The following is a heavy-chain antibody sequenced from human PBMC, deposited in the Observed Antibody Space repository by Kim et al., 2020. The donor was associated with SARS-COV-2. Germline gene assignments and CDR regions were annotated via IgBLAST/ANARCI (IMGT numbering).Heavy chain of an antibody. D-gene: IGHD1-26*01. CDR2: ISGSGGST. Sequence: GGSLRLSCAASGFTFSSYAMSWVRQAPGKGLEWVSAISGSGGSTYYADSVKGRFTISRDNSKNTLYLQMNSLRAEDTAVYYCAKCSGGSYFPLYYYYYGMDVWGQGTTVTVSS. V-gene: IGHV3-23*01. CDR3: AKCSGGSYFPLYYYYYGMDV. J-gene: IGHJ6*02. CDR1: GFTFSSYA.